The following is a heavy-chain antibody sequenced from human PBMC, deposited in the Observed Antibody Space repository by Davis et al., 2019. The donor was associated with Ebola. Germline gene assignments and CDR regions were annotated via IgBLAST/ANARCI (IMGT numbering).Heavy chain of an antibody. CDR2: INADNGDR. J-gene: IGHJ4*02. D-gene: IGHD3-10*01. CDR3: ARDQLRGLVPFYYFDY. V-gene: IGHV1-3*01. CDR1: GYTFNTHA. Sequence: AASVKVSCKASGYTFNTHAIHWVRQAPGQSLEWMGWINADNGDRFYSQRFRDRLTISRDTSASTVYMELTGLRSEDTAVYYCARDQLRGLVPFYYFDYWGQGTLVTVSS.